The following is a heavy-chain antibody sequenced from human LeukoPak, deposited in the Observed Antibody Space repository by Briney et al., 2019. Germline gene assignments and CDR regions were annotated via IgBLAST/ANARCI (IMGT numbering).Heavy chain of an antibody. CDR3: ARNALRDFDWWHFDY. D-gene: IGHD3-9*01. J-gene: IGHJ4*02. CDR2: INPNSGGT. Sequence: ASVKVSCKASGYTFTGYYMHWVRQAPGQGLEWMGWINPNSGGTNYAQKFQGRVTMTRDTSISTAYMELSRLRSDDTAVYYCARNALRDFDWWHFDYWGQGTLVTVSS. CDR1: GYTFTGYY. V-gene: IGHV1-2*02.